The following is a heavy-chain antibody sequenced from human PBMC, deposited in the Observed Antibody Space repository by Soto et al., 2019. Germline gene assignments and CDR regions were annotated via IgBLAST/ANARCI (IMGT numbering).Heavy chain of an antibody. CDR1: GGTFNSYA. D-gene: IGHD3-3*01. J-gene: IGHJ5*02. CDR3: AREKFSNFFDP. V-gene: IGHV1-69*01. Sequence: QVHLVQSGAEVKKPGSSVKVSCKTSGGTFNSYALSWVRQAPGQGPEWMGQIIPIFGSPKYAQKFQGRLTISADESTNTAYMELSSLTSEDTAMYFCAREKFSNFFDPWGQGTQVTVSS. CDR2: IIPIFGSP.